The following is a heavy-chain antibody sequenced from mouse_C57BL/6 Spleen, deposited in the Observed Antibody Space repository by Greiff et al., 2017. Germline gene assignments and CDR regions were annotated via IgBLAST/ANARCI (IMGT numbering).Heavy chain of an antibody. V-gene: IGHV1-9*01. CDR3: ARTGTVFDD. CDR2: ILPGSGST. CDR1: GYTFTGYW. J-gene: IGHJ2*01. Sequence: QVQLQQSGAELMKPGASVKLSCKASGYTFTGYWIEWVKQRPGHGLEWIGEILPGSGSTNYNEKCKGKATFTADTTSNPAYMQLSSRATEESAIDYCARTGTVFDDWGKGTTLTVSS. D-gene: IGHD4-1*01.